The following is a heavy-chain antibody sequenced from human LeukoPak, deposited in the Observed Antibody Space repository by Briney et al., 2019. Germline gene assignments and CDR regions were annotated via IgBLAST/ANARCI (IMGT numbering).Heavy chain of an antibody. D-gene: IGHD3-22*01. V-gene: IGHV3-21*01. J-gene: IGHJ4*02. CDR2: ISSSSSYI. CDR3: ARTADYYDSSGYYYDY. Sequence: GGSLRLSCAASGFTFSSYSMNWVRQAPGKGLEWVSSISSSSSYIYYADSVKGRFTISRDNAKNPLYLQMNSLRALVTAVNYFARTADYYDSSGYYYDYWGQGTLVTVSS. CDR1: GFTFSSYS.